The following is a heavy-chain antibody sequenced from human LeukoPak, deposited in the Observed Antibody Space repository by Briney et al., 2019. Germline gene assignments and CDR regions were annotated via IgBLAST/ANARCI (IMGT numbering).Heavy chain of an antibody. CDR3: ARDPYYDSSGHVAAAFDI. CDR1: GGSISSYY. V-gene: IGHV4-59*01. Sequence: PSETLSLACTVSGGSISSYYWSWIRQPPGKGLEWIGYIYYSGSTNYNPSLKSRVTISVDTSKNQFSLKLSSVTAADTAVYYCARDPYYDSSGHVAAAFDIWGQGTMVTVSS. J-gene: IGHJ3*02. CDR2: IYYSGST. D-gene: IGHD3-22*01.